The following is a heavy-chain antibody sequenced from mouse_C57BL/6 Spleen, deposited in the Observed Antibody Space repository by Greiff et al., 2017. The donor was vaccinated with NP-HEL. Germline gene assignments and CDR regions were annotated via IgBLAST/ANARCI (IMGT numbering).Heavy chain of an antibody. CDR1: GYSITSGYY. V-gene: IGHV3-6*01. CDR2: ISYDGSN. Sequence: DVQLQESGPGLVKPSQSLSLTCSVTGYSITSGYYWNWIRQFPGNKLEWMGYISYDGSNNYNQSLKNRISITRDTSKNQFFLKLNSVTTEDTATYYCAKGAYHIAMDYWGQGPSVTVSS. CDR3: AKGAYHIAMDY. D-gene: IGHD2-12*01. J-gene: IGHJ4*01.